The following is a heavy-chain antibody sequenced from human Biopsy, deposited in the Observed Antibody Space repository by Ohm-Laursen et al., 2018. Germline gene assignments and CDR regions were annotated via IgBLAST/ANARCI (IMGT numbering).Heavy chain of an antibody. D-gene: IGHD2-8*01. CDR2: IWYDGSNK. CDR3: AKCMTGGSNYYFHH. J-gene: IGHJ4*02. Sequence: SLRLSCAASGFTFSRYAMHWVRQAPGKGLEWVAAIWYDGSNKNYADSVKGRFTISRDNSKNTLYLQMNSLRAEDTAVYYCAKCMTGGSNYYFHHCGQGTLVTVSS. V-gene: IGHV3-33*06. CDR1: GFTFSRYA.